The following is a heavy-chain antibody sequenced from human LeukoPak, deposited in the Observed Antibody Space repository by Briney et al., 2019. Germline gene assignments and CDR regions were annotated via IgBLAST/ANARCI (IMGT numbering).Heavy chain of an antibody. CDR2: IIPIFGIA. CDR1: GGTFSSYA. Sequence: SVKVSCKASGGTFSSYAISWVRQAPGQGLEWMGGIIPIFGIANYAQKFQGRVTITADESTSTAYMELSSLRSEDTAVYYCARRDLDWSIHAFDIWGQGTMVTVSS. J-gene: IGHJ3*02. CDR3: ARRDLDWSIHAFDI. V-gene: IGHV1-69*13. D-gene: IGHD3/OR15-3a*01.